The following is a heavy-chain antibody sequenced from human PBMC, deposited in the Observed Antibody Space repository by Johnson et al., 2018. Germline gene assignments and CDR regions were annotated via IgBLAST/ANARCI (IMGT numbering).Heavy chain of an antibody. Sequence: QVQLQESGAGLVKPSETXSLTCTVSGDSISDYYWSWIRQPPGKGLEWIGFISYSGSTKDNPSLKSRVTISVDTSKNHFSLKLSSVTAADTAVYYCARGSGSYSFWGQGTLVTVSS. J-gene: IGHJ4*02. CDR3: ARGSGSYSF. CDR2: ISYSGST. CDR1: GDSISDYY. V-gene: IGHV4-59*01. D-gene: IGHD1-26*01.